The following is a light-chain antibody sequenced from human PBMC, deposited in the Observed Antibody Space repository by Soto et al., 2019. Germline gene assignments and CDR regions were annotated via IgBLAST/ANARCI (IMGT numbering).Light chain of an antibody. V-gene: IGKV3-15*01. Sequence: EIAMTQSPAPLSVSPGELATLSCRASQSISTELAWYQQIPGQPPRLLIYSESTRATGVPARFTGSGSGSEFTLTISGLQSEDFAIYYCQQGHNWPLTFGQGTRLEI. CDR3: QQGHNWPLT. CDR1: QSISTE. CDR2: SES. J-gene: IGKJ2*01.